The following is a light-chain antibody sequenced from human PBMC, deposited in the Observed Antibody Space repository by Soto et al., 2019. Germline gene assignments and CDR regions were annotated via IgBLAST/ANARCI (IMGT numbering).Light chain of an antibody. CDR2: GAY. V-gene: IGKV3-20*01. CDR1: QPFSASY. Sequence: EIVLTQSPGTLSLSPGETAILSCRASQPFSASYLAWFQHKPGQTPRLLIFGAYTRAAGIPDRFSGSGSGADYTLTITRLEPEDFAVYYCHQCIGPQFTFGPGTKVEI. CDR3: HQCIGPQFT. J-gene: IGKJ2*01.